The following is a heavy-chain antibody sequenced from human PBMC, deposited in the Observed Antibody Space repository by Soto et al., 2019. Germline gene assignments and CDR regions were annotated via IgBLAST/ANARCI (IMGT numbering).Heavy chain of an antibody. Sequence: PSQTLSLTCAISGDSVSSNSAAWNWIRQSPSRGLKWLGRTYYRSKWYNDYAVSVKSRITINPDTSKNQFSLQLNSVTPEDTAVYYCARALGYCSSTSCYSEYYFDYWGQGTLVTVSS. CDR2: TYYRSKWYN. D-gene: IGHD2-2*01. V-gene: IGHV6-1*01. J-gene: IGHJ4*02. CDR3: ARALGYCSSTSCYSEYYFDY. CDR1: GDSVSSNSAA.